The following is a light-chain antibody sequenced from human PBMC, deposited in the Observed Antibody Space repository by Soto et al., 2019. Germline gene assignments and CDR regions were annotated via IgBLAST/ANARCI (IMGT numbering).Light chain of an antibody. Sequence: EIVMTQSLATLSVSPEERATLSCRASQSVSSNLAWYQQRPGQAPSLLIYGASTRATGIPARFSGSGSGTEFTLTISSLQSEDFTVYYCQQYNNWPAITFGQGTRLEIK. CDR1: QSVSSN. J-gene: IGKJ5*01. V-gene: IGKV3D-15*01. CDR2: GAS. CDR3: QQYNNWPAIT.